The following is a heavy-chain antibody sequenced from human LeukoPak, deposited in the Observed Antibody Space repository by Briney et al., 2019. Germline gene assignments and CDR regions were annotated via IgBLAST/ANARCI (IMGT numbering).Heavy chain of an antibody. V-gene: IGHV3-48*03. CDR2: ISSTSSTI. D-gene: IGHD3-22*01. J-gene: IGHJ4*02. CDR1: GFTFSSYE. CDR3: ARAFHYYDSSTFYYKSDYFDY. Sequence: GGSLRLSCAASGFTFSSYEMNWVRQAPGKGLEWVSYISSTSSTIYYADSVKARFTISRDNAKNSLYLQMNSLRAEDTAVYYCARAFHYYDSSTFYYKSDYFDYWGQGTLVTVSS.